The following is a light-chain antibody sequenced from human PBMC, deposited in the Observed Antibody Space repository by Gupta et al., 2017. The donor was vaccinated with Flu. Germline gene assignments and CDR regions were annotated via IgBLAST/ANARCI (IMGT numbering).Light chain of an antibody. CDR1: NMGSKS. J-gene: IGLJ1*01. Sequence: GKRASITGAGNNMGSKSVPGYQKKPGQAPVLVVYEDSDRPSGIPERFSGSNSGTTDTLTISRVQAGDEADYYCQASDNNNDHFVFGGGTKITVL. CDR2: EDS. CDR3: QASDNNNDHFV. V-gene: IGLV3-21*03.